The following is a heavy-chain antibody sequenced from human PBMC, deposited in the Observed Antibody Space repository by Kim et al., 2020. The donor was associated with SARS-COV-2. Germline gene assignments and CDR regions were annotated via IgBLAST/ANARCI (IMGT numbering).Heavy chain of an antibody. CDR2: ISYDGSNK. Sequence: GGSLRLSCAASGFTFSSYGMHWVRQAPGKGLEWVAVISYDGSNKYYADSVKGRFTISRDNSKNTLYLQMNSLRAEDTAVYYCASSVVPAVGVELDPWGQG. V-gene: IGHV3-30*03. CDR1: GFTFSSYG. D-gene: IGHD2-2*01. CDR3: ASSVVPAVGVELDP. J-gene: IGHJ5*02.